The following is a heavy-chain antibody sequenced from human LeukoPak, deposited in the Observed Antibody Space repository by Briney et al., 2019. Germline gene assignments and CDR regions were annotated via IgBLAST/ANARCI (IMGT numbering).Heavy chain of an antibody. J-gene: IGHJ6*04. Sequence: PGGSLRLSCAASGFNFRTYWMHWVRHAPGKGLVWVSRINSGGSNTTYADSVKGRFTVSRDNAMNTLYLQMHSLRAEDTALYFCARGYGADVWGKGTMVTVSS. CDR2: INSGGSNT. V-gene: IGHV3-74*01. CDR1: GFNFRTYW. CDR3: ARGYGADV.